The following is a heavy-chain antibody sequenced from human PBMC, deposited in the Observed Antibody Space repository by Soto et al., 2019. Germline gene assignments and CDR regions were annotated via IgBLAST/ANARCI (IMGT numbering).Heavy chain of an antibody. Sequence: QVQLVQSGAEVKKPGSSVKVSCKASGGYFSSYAISWVRQAPGQVLEWMGGIIPIFGTANYAQKFQGRVTITADESTITAYMELSSLRSEDTAVYYCARDSEDYGDYVGYWGQGTLVTVSS. CDR1: GGYFSSYA. V-gene: IGHV1-69*01. CDR2: IIPIFGTA. J-gene: IGHJ4*02. D-gene: IGHD4-17*01. CDR3: ARDSEDYGDYVGY.